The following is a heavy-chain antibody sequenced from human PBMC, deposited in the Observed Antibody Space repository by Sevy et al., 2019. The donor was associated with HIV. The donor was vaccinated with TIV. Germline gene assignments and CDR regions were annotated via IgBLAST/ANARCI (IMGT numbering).Heavy chain of an antibody. CDR2: IIPIFGTA. CDR1: GGTFSSYA. D-gene: IGHD3-22*01. Sequence: ASVKVTGKASGGTFSSYAISWVRQAPGQGLEWMGGIIPIFGTANYAQKFQGRVTITADESTSTAYMELSSLRSEDTAVYYCARSITTYAFDIWGQGTMVTVSS. CDR3: ARSITTYAFDI. J-gene: IGHJ3*02. V-gene: IGHV1-69*13.